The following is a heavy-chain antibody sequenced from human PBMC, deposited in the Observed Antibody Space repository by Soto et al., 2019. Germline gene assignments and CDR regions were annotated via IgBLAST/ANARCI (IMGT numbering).Heavy chain of an antibody. CDR2: IIPIFGTA. V-gene: IGHV1-69*13. Sequence: SVKVSCKASGGTFSSYAISWVRQAPGQGLEWMGGIIPIFGTANYAQKFQGRVTITADESTSTAYMELSSLRSEDTAVYYCARGTGIAVAGTLSSWGQGTLVTSPQ. CDR3: ARGTGIAVAGTLSS. J-gene: IGHJ5*02. D-gene: IGHD6-19*01. CDR1: GGTFSSYA.